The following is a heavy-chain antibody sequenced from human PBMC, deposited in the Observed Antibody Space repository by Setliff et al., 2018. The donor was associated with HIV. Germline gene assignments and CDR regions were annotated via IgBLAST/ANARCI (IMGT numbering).Heavy chain of an antibody. CDR2: IYYSGST. CDR1: GGSISGSDYY. Sequence: SETLSLTCTVSGGSISGSDYYWGWIRQPPGKGLEWIGSIYYSGSTDYSPSLKSRVTISGVMSKNQFSLKLSSVTAADTAVYYCARGGNSYDSSGYYPWGQGTLVTV. J-gene: IGHJ5*02. D-gene: IGHD3-22*01. CDR3: ARGGNSYDSSGYYP. V-gene: IGHV4-39*07.